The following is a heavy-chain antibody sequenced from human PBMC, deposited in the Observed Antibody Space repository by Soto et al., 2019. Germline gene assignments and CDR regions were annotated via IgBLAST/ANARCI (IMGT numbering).Heavy chain of an antibody. Sequence: SETLSLTCTVSGGSIRNGYYYWSWIRQRPGKGLEWIRNIYSIGTTSYDPSLKTLATISIDTSKYQLSLKLRSVVAADTAIYCCARNEPTRPWFHPWGQGTLVTVSS. CDR1: GGSIRNGYYY. V-gene: IGHV4-31*01. J-gene: IGHJ5*02. CDR2: IYSIGTT. D-gene: IGHD1-1*01. CDR3: ARNEPTRPWFHP.